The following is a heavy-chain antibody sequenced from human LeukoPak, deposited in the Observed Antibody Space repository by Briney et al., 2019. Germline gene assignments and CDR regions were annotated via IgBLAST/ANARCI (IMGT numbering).Heavy chain of an antibody. D-gene: IGHD3-10*01. J-gene: IGHJ4*02. V-gene: IGHV1-2*02. CDR2: INPNSGGT. CDR3: ARESYRITMVRGVIGY. Sequence: ASVKVSCKASGYTFTGYYMHWVRQAPGQGLEWMGWINPNSGGTNYAQKFQGRVTMTRDTSISTAYMELSRLRSDDTAVYYCARESYRITMVRGVIGYWGQGTLVPVSS. CDR1: GYTFTGYY.